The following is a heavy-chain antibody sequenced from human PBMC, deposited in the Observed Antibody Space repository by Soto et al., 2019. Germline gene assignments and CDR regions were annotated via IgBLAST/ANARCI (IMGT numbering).Heavy chain of an antibody. J-gene: IGHJ4*02. Sequence: PGGSLRLSCAASGFTVSSNYMSWVRQAPGKGLEWVSVIYSGGSTYYADSVKGRFTISRDNSKNTLYLQMNSLRAEDTAVYYCARGGRSSSRWSRFDYWGQGTLVTVSS. CDR2: IYSGGST. D-gene: IGHD6-6*01. CDR1: GFTVSSNY. CDR3: ARGGRSSSRWSRFDY. V-gene: IGHV3-66*01.